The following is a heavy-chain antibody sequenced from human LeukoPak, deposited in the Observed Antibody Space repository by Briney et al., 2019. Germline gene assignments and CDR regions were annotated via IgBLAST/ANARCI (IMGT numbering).Heavy chain of an antibody. V-gene: IGHV3-33*01. CDR2: IWYDGSNK. D-gene: IGHD6-13*01. CDR3: ARDPTEQQLVLHYLDY. J-gene: IGHJ4*02. CDR1: GFTFSSYG. Sequence: GGSLRLSCAASGFTFSSYGMHWVRQAPGKGLEWVAVIWYDGSNKYYADSVKGRFTISRDNSKNTLYLQMNSLRAEDTAVYYCARDPTEQQLVLHYLDYWGQGTLVTVSS.